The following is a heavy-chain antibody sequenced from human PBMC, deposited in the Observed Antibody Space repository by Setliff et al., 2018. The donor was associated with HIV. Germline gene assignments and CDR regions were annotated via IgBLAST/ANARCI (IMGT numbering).Heavy chain of an antibody. V-gene: IGHV4-39*01. CDR3: ATVRVDHNWFDP. CDR1: GGSIRSSSYY. Sequence: SETLSLTCTVSGGSIRSSSYYWAWLRQSPGKGLEWIGSMFYSGSTIYNPSLKSRVTILVDTSKNEFSLKLASVTAADTAVYYCATVRVDHNWFDPWGQGTLVTVSS. CDR2: MFYSGST. J-gene: IGHJ5*02.